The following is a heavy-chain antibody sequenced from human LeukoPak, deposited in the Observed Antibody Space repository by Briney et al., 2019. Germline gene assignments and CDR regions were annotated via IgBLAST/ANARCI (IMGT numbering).Heavy chain of an antibody. J-gene: IGHJ4*02. CDR1: GFTFSSYA. CDR2: ISGSGGST. V-gene: IGHV3-23*01. Sequence: PGGSLRLSCAASGFTFSSYAMSWVRQAPGKGLEWVSAISGSGGSTHYADSVKGRFTISRDNSKNTLYLQMNSLRAEDTAVYYCAKAPSVVVPAAMFDYWGQGTLVTVSS. CDR3: AKAPSVVVPAAMFDY. D-gene: IGHD2-2*01.